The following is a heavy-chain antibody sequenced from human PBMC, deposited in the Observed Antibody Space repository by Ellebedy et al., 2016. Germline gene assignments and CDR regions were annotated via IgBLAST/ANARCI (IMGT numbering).Heavy chain of an antibody. Sequence: GGSLRLSXAASGFTFSSYAMSWVRQAPGKGLEWVSALSSDGRSTFFADSVRGRFTISRDNSKDTLYLQMSSLSAEDTAVYYCAKAAPYYGSGTYYPDYWGQGTLVTVSS. D-gene: IGHD3-10*01. V-gene: IGHV3-23*01. CDR3: AKAAPYYGSGTYYPDY. CDR2: LSSDGRST. CDR1: GFTFSSYA. J-gene: IGHJ4*02.